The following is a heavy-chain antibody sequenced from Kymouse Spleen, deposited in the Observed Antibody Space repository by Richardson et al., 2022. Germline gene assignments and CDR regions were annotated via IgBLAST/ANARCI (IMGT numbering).Heavy chain of an antibody. J-gene: IGHJ6*02. V-gene: IGHV3-15*01. D-gene: IGHD3-10*01. CDR2: IKSKTDGGTT. CDR1: GFTFSNAW. CDR3: TYYYGSGSPYGMDV. Sequence: EVQLVESGGGLVKPGGSLRLSCAASGFTFSNAWMSWVRQAPGKGLEWVGRIKSKTDGGTTDYAAPVKGRFTISRDDSKNTLYLQMNSLKTEDTAVYYCTYYYGSGSPYGMDVWGQGTTVTVSS.